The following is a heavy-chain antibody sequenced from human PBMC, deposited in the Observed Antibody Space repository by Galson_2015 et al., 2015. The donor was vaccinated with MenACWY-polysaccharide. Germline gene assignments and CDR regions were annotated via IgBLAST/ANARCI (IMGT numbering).Heavy chain of an antibody. CDR2: IWYDGSKR. CDR3: ATVCGSAPNYYIDA. D-gene: IGHD2-21*01. V-gene: IGHV3-33*01. CDR1: GFTFRNYG. J-gene: IGHJ6*03. Sequence: SLRLSCATSGFTFRNYGMHWVRLAPGKGLEWVAIIWYDGSKRYHADSVKDRFTISRDNSKNTLYLQMNSLRAEDTALYYCATVCGSAPNYYIDAWGKGTTVTVAS.